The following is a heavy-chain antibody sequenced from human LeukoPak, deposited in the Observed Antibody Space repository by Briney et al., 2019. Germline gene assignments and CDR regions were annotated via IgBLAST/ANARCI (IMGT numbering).Heavy chain of an antibody. CDR2: IFYSGST. J-gene: IGHJ4*02. D-gene: IGHD2-15*01. CDR3: ARELYCSGGSCFARGSFDY. CDR1: GGSISTSNYY. Sequence: SETLSLTCTVSGGSISTSNYYWGWIRQPPGKGLEWIGNIFYSGSTYYSPSLRSRVTISVDTSKNHFSLKLSSVTAADTAVYYCARELYCSGGSCFARGSFDYWGQGTLVTVSS. V-gene: IGHV4-39*02.